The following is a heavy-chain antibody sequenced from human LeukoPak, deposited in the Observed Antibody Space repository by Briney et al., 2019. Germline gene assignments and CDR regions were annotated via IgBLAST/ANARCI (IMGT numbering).Heavy chain of an antibody. D-gene: IGHD3-22*01. J-gene: IGHJ4*02. CDR3: ARKGLGDC. CDR2: IKQDGSVQ. CDR1: GFTFSSFW. V-gene: IGHV3-7*01. Sequence: GGSLRLSCAASGFTFSSFWMSWVRQAPGKGLEWVANIKQDGSVQYYVDSVKGRFTISRDNAKNSLYLQMNSLKAEDTAVYYCARKGLGDCWGQGTLVTVSS.